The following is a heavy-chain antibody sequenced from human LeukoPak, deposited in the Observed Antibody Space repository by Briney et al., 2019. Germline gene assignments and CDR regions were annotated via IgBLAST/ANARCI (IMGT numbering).Heavy chain of an antibody. J-gene: IGHJ5*02. CDR1: GVTFSSYA. D-gene: IGHD6-19*01. Sequence: VASVKVSCKASGVTFSSYAISWVRQAPGQGLEWMGGIIPIFGTANYAQKFQGRVTITTDESTSTAYLELSSLRSEDTAVYYCARDLLRSGVAGTGWFDPWGQGTLVTVSS. V-gene: IGHV1-69*05. CDR2: IIPIFGTA. CDR3: ARDLLRSGVAGTGWFDP.